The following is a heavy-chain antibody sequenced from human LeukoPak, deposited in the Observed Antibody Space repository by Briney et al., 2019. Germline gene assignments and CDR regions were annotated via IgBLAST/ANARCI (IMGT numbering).Heavy chain of an antibody. Sequence: GGSLRLSCAASGFTVTNYWMSWVRQAPGKGLEWVANIKQDGNEKYYVDSVKGRFTISRDNAKNSLYLQLNSLRAEDTAVYYCARDKLTGDSYFGSWGQGTLVTVSS. J-gene: IGHJ4*02. D-gene: IGHD7-27*01. V-gene: IGHV3-7*05. CDR3: ARDKLTGDSYFGS. CDR1: GFTVTNYW. CDR2: IKQDGNEK.